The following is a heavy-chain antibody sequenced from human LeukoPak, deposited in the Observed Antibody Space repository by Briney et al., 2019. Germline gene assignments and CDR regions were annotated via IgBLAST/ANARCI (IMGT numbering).Heavy chain of an antibody. D-gene: IGHD3-16*01. CDR3: ARAMSTFGGVRNYFDS. CDR2: VSISSGTI. CDR1: GFTFTGHN. Sequence: GGSLRLSCAASGFTFTGHNMNWVRQAPGKGLEWISFVSISSGTIYYADSVKGRFSISRDNAKSSLDLQMNSLRAEDTAVYHCARAMSTFGGVRNYFDSWGQGPLVTVPS. J-gene: IGHJ4*02. V-gene: IGHV3-48*04.